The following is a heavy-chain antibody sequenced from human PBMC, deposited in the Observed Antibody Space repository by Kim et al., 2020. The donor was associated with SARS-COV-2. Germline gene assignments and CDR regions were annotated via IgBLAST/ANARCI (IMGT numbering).Heavy chain of an antibody. CDR1: GFTFSGYN. CDR2: ISKSGDTI. CDR3: ARHDYSSNRAAFDI. D-gene: IGHD4-4*01. J-gene: IGHJ3*02. Sequence: GGSLRLSCAASGFTFSGYNMDWVRQAPGKGLEWISYISKSGDTIYYADSVKGRFTISRDNARSSLYLHMNGLRDDDTSIYYCARHDYSSNRAAFDIWGRGTMVTVSS. V-gene: IGHV3-48*02.